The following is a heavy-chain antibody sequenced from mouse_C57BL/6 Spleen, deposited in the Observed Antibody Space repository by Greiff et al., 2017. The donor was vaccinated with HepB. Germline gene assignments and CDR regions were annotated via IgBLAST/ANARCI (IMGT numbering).Heavy chain of an antibody. V-gene: IGHV1-52*01. J-gene: IGHJ3*01. CDR1: GYTFTSYW. Sequence: QVQLQQPGAELVRPGSSVKLSCKASGYTFTSYWMHWVKQRPIQGLEWIGNIDPSDSETHYTQKFKDKATLTVDKSSSTAYMQLRNLTSEDSAVYYCARGGFAYWGQWTLVTVSA. CDR2: IDPSDSET. CDR3: ARGGFAY.